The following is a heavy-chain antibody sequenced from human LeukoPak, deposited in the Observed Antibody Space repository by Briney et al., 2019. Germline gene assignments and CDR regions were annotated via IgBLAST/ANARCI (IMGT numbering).Heavy chain of an antibody. CDR1: GYTFTSYA. J-gene: IGHJ5*02. CDR2: INTNTGNP. V-gene: IGHV7-4-1*02. Sequence: ASVKVSCKASGYTFTSYAMNWVRQAPGQGLEWMGWINTNTGNPTYAQGFTGRFVFSLDTSVSTAYLQISSLKAEDTAMYYCARDTKDCSSTSCYINWFDPRGQGTLVTVSS. CDR3: ARDTKDCSSTSCYINWFDP. D-gene: IGHD2-2*02.